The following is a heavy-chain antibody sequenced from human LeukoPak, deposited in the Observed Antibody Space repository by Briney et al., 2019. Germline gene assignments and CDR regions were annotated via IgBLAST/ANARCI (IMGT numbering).Heavy chain of an antibody. J-gene: IGHJ6*03. CDR3: AKSAYCSSTSCYTGIYYYYYMDV. D-gene: IGHD2-2*02. V-gene: IGHV3-23*01. Sequence: GGSLRLSCAASGFTFSSYAMSWVRQAPGKGLEWVSAISGSGGSTYYADSVKGRFTISRDNSKNTLYLQMNSLRAEDTAVYYCAKSAYCSSTSCYTGIYYYYYMDVWGKGATVTVSS. CDR1: GFTFSSYA. CDR2: ISGSGGST.